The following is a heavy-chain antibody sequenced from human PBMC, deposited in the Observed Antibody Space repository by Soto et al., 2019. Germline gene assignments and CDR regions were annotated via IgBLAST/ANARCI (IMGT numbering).Heavy chain of an antibody. CDR2: IYYSGST. CDR1: GGSISSGDYY. CDR3: ARAIEGDYYGSGSFDY. J-gene: IGHJ4*02. Sequence: SETLSLTCRVSGGSISSGDYYWSWIRQPPGKGLEWIGHIYYSGSTYYNPSLKSRVTISVDTSKNQFSLKLSSVTAADTAVYYCARAIEGDYYGSGSFDYWGQGTLVTV. D-gene: IGHD3-10*01. V-gene: IGHV4-30-4*01.